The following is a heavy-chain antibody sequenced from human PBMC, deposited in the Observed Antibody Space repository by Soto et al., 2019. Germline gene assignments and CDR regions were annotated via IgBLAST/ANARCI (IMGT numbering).Heavy chain of an antibody. V-gene: IGHV5-51*01. CDR3: ARIYYDILTGYSQDYYMDV. Sequence: PGESLKISCKGSGYSFTSYWIGWVRQMPGKGLEWMGIIYPGDSDTRYSPSFQGQVTISADKSISTAYLQWSSLKASDTAMYYCARIYYDILTGYSQDYYMDVWGKGTTVTVSS. CDR2: IYPGDSDT. J-gene: IGHJ6*03. D-gene: IGHD3-9*01. CDR1: GYSFTSYW.